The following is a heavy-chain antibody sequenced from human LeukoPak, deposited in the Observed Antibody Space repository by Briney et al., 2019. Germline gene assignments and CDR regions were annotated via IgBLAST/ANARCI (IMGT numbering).Heavy chain of an antibody. D-gene: IGHD5-12*01. CDR3: ARDRPTVDRGFREGDAFDI. V-gene: IGHV4-61*02. J-gene: IGHJ3*02. CDR1: GGSISSGSYY. CDR2: IYTSGST. Sequence: SQTLSLTCTVSGGSISSGSYYWSWIRQPAGKGLEWIGRIYTSGSTNYNPSLKSRVTISVDTSKNQFSLKLSSVTAADTAVYYCARDRPTVDRGFREGDAFDIWGQGTMVTVSS.